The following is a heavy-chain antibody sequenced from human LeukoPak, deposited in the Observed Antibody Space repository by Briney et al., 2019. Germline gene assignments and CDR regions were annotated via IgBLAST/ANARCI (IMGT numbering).Heavy chain of an antibody. CDR3: ARRVLLWFGDSSHAFDI. CDR2: IYYSGST. J-gene: IGHJ3*02. V-gene: IGHV4-59*08. Sequence: SETLSLTCTVSGGSISSYYWSWIRQPPGKGLEWIGYIYYSGSTNYNPSLKSRVTISVDTSKNRFSLKLSSVTAADTAVYYCARRVLLWFGDSSHAFDIWGQGTMVTVSS. CDR1: GGSISSYY. D-gene: IGHD3-10*01.